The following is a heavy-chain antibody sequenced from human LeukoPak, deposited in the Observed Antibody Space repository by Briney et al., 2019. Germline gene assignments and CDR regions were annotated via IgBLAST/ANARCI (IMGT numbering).Heavy chain of an antibody. Sequence: PGGSLRLSCAASGFTFDDYAMHWVRQAPRKGLEWVSGISWNSGTIDYADSVEGRFTISRDNAKNSLYLQMNSLTAEDTAVYYCAKAQQLWYHFDYWGQGTLVTVSS. CDR1: GFTFDDYA. J-gene: IGHJ4*02. D-gene: IGHD5-18*01. V-gene: IGHV3-9*01. CDR3: AKAQQLWYHFDY. CDR2: ISWNSGTI.